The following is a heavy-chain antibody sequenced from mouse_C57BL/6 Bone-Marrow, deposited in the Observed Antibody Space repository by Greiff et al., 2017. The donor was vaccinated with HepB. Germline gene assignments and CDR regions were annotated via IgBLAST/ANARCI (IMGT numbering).Heavy chain of an antibody. J-gene: IGHJ1*03. CDR3: ARLREDWYFDV. CDR2: IYPGSGST. CDR1: GYTFTSYW. D-gene: IGHD1-1*01. V-gene: IGHV1-55*01. Sequence: VQLQQPGAELVKPGASVKMSCKASGYTFTSYWITWVKQRPGQGLEWIGDIYPGSGSTNYNEKFKSKATLTVDKPSSTAYMQLSSLTSEDSAVYYCARLREDWYFDVWGTGTTVTVSS.